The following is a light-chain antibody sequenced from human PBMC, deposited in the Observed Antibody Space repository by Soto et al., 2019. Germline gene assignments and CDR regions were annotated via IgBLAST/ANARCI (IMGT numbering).Light chain of an antibody. CDR2: VNN. CDR3: QSYDSSLSGSWV. V-gene: IGLV1-40*01. J-gene: IGLJ3*02. Sequence: QAVVTQPPSMSGAPGQRVTIACNGSSSNIGAGFDVHWYQHLPGTAPKLLISVNNNRPSGVPDRFSGSKSGTSASLAITGLQAEDEADYYCQSYDSSLSGSWVFGGGTKLTVL. CDR1: SSNIGAGFD.